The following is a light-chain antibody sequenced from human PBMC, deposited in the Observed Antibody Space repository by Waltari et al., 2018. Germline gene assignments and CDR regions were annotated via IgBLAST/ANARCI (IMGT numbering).Light chain of an antibody. V-gene: IGKV1-39*01. CDR1: QNICTS. J-gene: IGKJ5*01. Sequence: DIQMTQSPSSLSASVVDRVTITCRASQNICTSLNCVQQKSGTAPKFGISSTSRLESWVPPRFSVRGSGTDFTLTISSLQPEDFATYYCQQGSTIPITFGQGTRLEI. CDR2: STS. CDR3: QQGSTIPIT.